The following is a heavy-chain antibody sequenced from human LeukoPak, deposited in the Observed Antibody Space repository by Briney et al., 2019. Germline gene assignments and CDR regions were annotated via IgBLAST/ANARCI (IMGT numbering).Heavy chain of an antibody. CDR1: GYSISSGYY. CDR2: IYHSGST. V-gene: IGHV4-38-2*02. J-gene: IGHJ6*03. D-gene: IGHD2-2*01. CDR3: ARSVPAAPYCYYYYMDV. Sequence: SETLSLTCTVSGYSISSGYYWGWIRQPPGKGLEWIGSIYHSGSTYYNPSLKSRVTISVDTSKNQFSLQLISVTAADTAVDYCARSVPAAPYCYYYYMDVWGKGTTVTVSS.